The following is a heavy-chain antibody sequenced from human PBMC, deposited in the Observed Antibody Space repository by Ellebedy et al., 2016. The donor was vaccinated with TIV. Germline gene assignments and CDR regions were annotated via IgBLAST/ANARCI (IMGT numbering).Heavy chain of an antibody. D-gene: IGHD3-3*01. CDR1: GFTFSSYA. J-gene: IGHJ6*02. CDR2: ISYDGSNK. CDR3: ARGVTIFGVVTDYYYYGMDV. Sequence: GGSLRLSXAASGFTFSSYAMHWVRQAPGKGLEWVAVISYDGSNKYYADSVKGRFTISRDNSKNTLYLQMNSLRAEDTAVYYCARGVTIFGVVTDYYYYGMDVWGQGTTVTVSS. V-gene: IGHV3-30-3*01.